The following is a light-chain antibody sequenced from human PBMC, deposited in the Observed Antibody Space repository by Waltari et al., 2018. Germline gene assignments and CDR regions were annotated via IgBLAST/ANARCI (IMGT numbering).Light chain of an antibody. CDR1: SSNIGPGYA. CDR2: GNN. V-gene: IGLV1-40*01. CDR3: QSYDDRLSGSRV. Sequence: QSMLTQPPSVSGAPGRRVTISSTGRSSNIGPGYALLWSQQFPGTAPKLPISGNNNRPSGVPDRFSASKSGTSASLAIAGLQAEDEADYYCQSYDDRLSGSRVFGGGTKLTVL. J-gene: IGLJ3*02.